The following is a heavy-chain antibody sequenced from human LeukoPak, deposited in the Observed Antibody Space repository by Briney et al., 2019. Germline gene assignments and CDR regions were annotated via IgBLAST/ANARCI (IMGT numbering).Heavy chain of an antibody. CDR2: ISSSSSYI. CDR3: AKDFDDAFDI. D-gene: IGHD3-9*01. V-gene: IGHV3-21*04. CDR1: GFTFSSYN. Sequence: GGSLRPSCAASGFTFSSYNMNWVRQAPGKGLEWVSSISSSSSYIYYADSVKGRFTISRDNSKNTLYLQMNSLRAEDTAVYYCAKDFDDAFDIWGQGTMVTVSS. J-gene: IGHJ3*02.